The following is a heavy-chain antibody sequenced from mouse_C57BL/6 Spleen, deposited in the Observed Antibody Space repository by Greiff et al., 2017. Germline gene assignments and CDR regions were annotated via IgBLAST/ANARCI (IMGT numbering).Heavy chain of an antibody. Sequence: VQLQQSGAELVRPGASVTLSCKASGYTFTDYEMHWVKQTPVHGLEWIGAIDPETGGTAYNQKFKGKAILTADKSSSTAYMELRSLTSEDSAVYYCTRRVGHFDYWGQGTTLTVSS. V-gene: IGHV1-15*01. CDR1: GYTFTDYE. D-gene: IGHD1-1*02. CDR3: TRRVGHFDY. CDR2: IDPETGGT. J-gene: IGHJ2*01.